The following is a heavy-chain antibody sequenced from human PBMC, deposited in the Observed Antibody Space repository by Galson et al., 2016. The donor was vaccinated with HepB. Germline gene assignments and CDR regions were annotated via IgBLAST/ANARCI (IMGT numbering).Heavy chain of an antibody. CDR2: ISKDGSNT. V-gene: IGHV3-30*18. CDR3: AKGTYFGSGSYYGMDV. Sequence: SLRLSCAASGFRFSYYGMHWVRQAPGKGLEWVAFISKDGSNTNYARPVKGRFTISRDKSRTTLSLQMNSLRAEDTAVYKCAKGTYFGSGSYYGMDVWGQGTTVTVSS. D-gene: IGHD3-10*01. J-gene: IGHJ6*02. CDR1: GFRFSYYG.